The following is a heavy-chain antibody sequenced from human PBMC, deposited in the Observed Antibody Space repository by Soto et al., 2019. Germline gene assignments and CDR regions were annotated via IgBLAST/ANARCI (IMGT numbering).Heavy chain of an antibody. Sequence: QVQLQESGPGLVKPSQNLSLTCTVSGGSIRSGEYYWSWIGQPPGKGLEWSGYIYYRGSTYYNPSTRSQDSKSVDPPNHRFSLKLSSITAADTAVYYCARGKRGDGGDYCYSRRIGPWGQGNLVTVSS. CDR3: ARGKRGDGGDYCYSRRIGP. J-gene: IGHJ5*02. CDR1: GGSIRSGEYY. D-gene: IGHD2-21*02. V-gene: IGHV4-30-4*01. CDR2: IYYRGST.